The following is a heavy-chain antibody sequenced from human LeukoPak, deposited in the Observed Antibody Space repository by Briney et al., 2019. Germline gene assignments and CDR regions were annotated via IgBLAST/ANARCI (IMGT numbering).Heavy chain of an antibody. V-gene: IGHV1-24*01. CDR1: GYTLTELS. J-gene: IGHJ5*02. D-gene: IGHD3-10*01. Sequence: ASVRVSCKVSGYTLTELSMHWVRQAPGKGLEWMGGFDPEDGETICAQKFQGRVTMTEDTSTDTAYMELSSLRSEDTAVYYCATVPRSPIWFGEPAFDPWGQGTLVTVSS. CDR2: FDPEDGET. CDR3: ATVPRSPIWFGEPAFDP.